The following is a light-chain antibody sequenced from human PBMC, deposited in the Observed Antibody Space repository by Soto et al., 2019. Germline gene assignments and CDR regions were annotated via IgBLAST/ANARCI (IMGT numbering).Light chain of an antibody. V-gene: IGLV2-14*01. CDR2: EVS. CDR1: SSDVGGHNY. J-gene: IGLJ3*02. Sequence: QSALAQPASVSGSPGQSITISCIGTSSDVGGHNYVSWYQQYPGKAPKLLISEVSDRPSGISSRFSGSTSGNTAPLTISGLQAEDEADYYCSSYTSANTWVFGGGTKLTVL. CDR3: SSYTSANTWV.